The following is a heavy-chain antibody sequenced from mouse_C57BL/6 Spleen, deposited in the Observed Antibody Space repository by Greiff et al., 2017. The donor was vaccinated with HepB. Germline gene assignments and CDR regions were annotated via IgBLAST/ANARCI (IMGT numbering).Heavy chain of an antibody. J-gene: IGHJ1*03. CDR1: GFTFSDYG. CDR2: ISSGSSTI. D-gene: IGHD2-4*01. CDR3: ARNDYDRYFDV. V-gene: IGHV5-17*01. Sequence: EVKLMESGGGLVKPGGSLKLSCAASGFTFSDYGMHWVRQAPEKGLEWVAYISSGSSTIYYADTVKGRFTISRDNAKNTLFLQMTSLRSEDTAMYYCARNDYDRYFDVWGTGTTVTVSS.